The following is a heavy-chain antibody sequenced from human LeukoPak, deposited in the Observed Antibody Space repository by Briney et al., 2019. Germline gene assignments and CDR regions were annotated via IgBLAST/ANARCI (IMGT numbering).Heavy chain of an antibody. CDR2: INHSGST. CDR3: ASLIKYYYGSGSYNRD. J-gene: IGHJ4*02. D-gene: IGHD3-10*01. Sequence: PSETLSLTCAVYGGSFSGYYWSWIRQPPGKGLEWIGEINHSGSTNYNPSLKSRVTISVDTSKNQFSLKLSSVTAADTAVYYCASLIKYYYGSGSYNRDWGQGTLVTVSS. V-gene: IGHV4-34*01. CDR1: GGSFSGYY.